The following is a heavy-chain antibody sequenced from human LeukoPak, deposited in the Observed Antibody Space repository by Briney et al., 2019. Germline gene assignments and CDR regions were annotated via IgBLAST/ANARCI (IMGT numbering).Heavy chain of an antibody. D-gene: IGHD2-8*01. CDR1: GFSLRSYW. J-gene: IGHJ4*02. V-gene: IGHV3-7*01. CDR3: ARNVL. Sequence: GGSLRLSCAAAGFSLRSYWMSWVRQAPGKGLEWVANIKEDGSEKYYVDSVRGRFTISRDNSKNSLYLQMNSLRAEDTAVYYCARNVLWGQGTLVTVSS. CDR2: IKEDGSEK.